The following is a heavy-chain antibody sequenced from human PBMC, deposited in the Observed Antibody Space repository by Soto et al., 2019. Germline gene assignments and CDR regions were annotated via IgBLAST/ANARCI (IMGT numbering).Heavy chain of an antibody. CDR1: GYTFTGYY. Sequence: ASVKVSCKASGYTFTGYYMHWVRQAPGQGLEWMGWINPNSGGTNYAQKFQGWVTRTRDTSISTAYMELSRLRSDDTAGYYCARDRITIFGVVENYYGMDVWGQGTTVTVSS. J-gene: IGHJ6*02. CDR2: INPNSGGT. V-gene: IGHV1-2*04. D-gene: IGHD3-3*01. CDR3: ARDRITIFGVVENYYGMDV.